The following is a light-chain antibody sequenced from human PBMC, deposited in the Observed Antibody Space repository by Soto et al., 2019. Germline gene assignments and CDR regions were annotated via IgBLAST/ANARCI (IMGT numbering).Light chain of an antibody. Sequence: DIQMTQSPSSLSASVGDRVTITCRASQSVSTYLNWYQQKPGKAPKLLNYAASSLHSGVPSRFSGSGSGTDLTLTISSLQPEDFATYYCQQSYSTLTFGPGTKVVIK. CDR1: QSVSTY. CDR3: QQSYSTLT. J-gene: IGKJ3*01. V-gene: IGKV1-39*01. CDR2: AAS.